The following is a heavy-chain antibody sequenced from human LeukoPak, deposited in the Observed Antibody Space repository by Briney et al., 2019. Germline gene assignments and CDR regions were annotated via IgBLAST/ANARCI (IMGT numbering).Heavy chain of an antibody. J-gene: IGHJ6*02. CDR3: ARVINTYYDILTGHYYYYYGMDV. CDR1: GFTFSSYW. CDR2: INSDGSST. Sequence: GGSLRLSCAASGFTFSSYWMHWVRQAPGKGLVWVSRINSDGSSTSYADSVKGRFTISRDNAKNTLYLQMNSLRAEDTAVYYCARVINTYYDILTGHYYYYYGMDVWGQGTTVTVSS. V-gene: IGHV3-74*01. D-gene: IGHD3-9*01.